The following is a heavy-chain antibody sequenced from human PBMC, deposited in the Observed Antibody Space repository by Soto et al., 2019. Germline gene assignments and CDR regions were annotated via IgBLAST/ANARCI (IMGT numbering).Heavy chain of an antibody. CDR3: ELIAAAGTTQYYYYGMDV. D-gene: IGHD6-13*01. Sequence: QVQLVLSGAEVKKPGSSVKVSCKASGGTFSSYTISWVRQAPGQGLEWMGRIIPILGIANYAQKFQGRVTITADKSTSTAYMELSSLRSEDTAVYYCELIAAAGTTQYYYYGMDVWGQGTTVTVSS. J-gene: IGHJ6*02. CDR2: IIPILGIA. CDR1: GGTFSSYT. V-gene: IGHV1-69*02.